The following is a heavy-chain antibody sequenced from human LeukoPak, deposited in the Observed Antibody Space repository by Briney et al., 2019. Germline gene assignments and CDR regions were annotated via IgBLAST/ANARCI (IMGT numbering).Heavy chain of an antibody. CDR2: INSDGSST. V-gene: IGHV3-74*01. CDR1: GLTFSSHW. D-gene: IGHD4-17*01. Sequence: GGSLRLSCAASGLTFSSHWMHWVRQAPGKGLVWVSRINSDGSSTSYADSVKGRFTISRDNAKNTLYLQMNSLRAEDTAVYYCARRVYGAVTGIDYWGQGTLVTVSS. J-gene: IGHJ4*02. CDR3: ARRVYGAVTGIDY.